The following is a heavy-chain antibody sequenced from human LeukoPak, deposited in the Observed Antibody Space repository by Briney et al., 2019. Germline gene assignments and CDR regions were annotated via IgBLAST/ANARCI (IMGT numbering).Heavy chain of an antibody. CDR3: ARSYYDSSGYYSYSPIDY. Sequence: GGSLRLSCAASGFTFSNYNMNWVRQAPGKGLEWVSSISSSSSYIYYADSVKGRFTISRDNAKNSLYLQMDSLRAEDTAVYYCARSYYDSSGYYSYSPIDYWGQGTLVTVSS. CDR1: GFTFSNYN. D-gene: IGHD3-22*01. CDR2: ISSSSSYI. J-gene: IGHJ4*02. V-gene: IGHV3-21*01.